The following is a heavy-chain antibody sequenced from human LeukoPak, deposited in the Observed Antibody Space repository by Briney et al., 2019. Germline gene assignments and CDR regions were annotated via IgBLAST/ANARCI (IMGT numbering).Heavy chain of an antibody. D-gene: IGHD2-15*01. CDR2: INPNSGGT. CDR1: GYTFTGYN. CDR3: ARERGGMEDF. Sequence: PSWKASCRASGYTFTGYNMHWVRRALGQGLEWMGRINPNSGGTNYAQKFQGRVTMTRDTSISTAYMELSRLRSDDTAVYYCARERGGMEDFWGQGTLVTVSS. J-gene: IGHJ4*02. V-gene: IGHV1-2*06.